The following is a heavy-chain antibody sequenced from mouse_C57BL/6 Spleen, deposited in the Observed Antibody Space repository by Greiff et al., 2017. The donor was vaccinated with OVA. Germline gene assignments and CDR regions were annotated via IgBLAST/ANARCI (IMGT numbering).Heavy chain of an antibody. CDR2: IDPGNGDT. J-gene: IGHJ3*01. CDR3: TSNPFAY. D-gene: IGHD2-5*01. CDR1: GFNIKDDY. V-gene: IGHV14-4*01. Sequence: VQLQQSGAELVRPGASVKLSCTASGFNIKDDYMHWVKQRPEQGLEWIGWIDPGNGDTEYASKFQGKATITADTSSNTAYLQLSSLTSEDTAVYYCTSNPFAYWGQGTLVTVSA.